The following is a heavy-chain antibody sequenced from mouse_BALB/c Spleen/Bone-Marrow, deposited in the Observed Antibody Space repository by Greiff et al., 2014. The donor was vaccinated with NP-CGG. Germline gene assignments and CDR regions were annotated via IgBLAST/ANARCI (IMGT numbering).Heavy chain of an antibody. CDR3: ASYYYGRYFDV. J-gene: IGHJ1*01. CDR2: IDPANGNT. D-gene: IGHD1-1*01. V-gene: IGHV14-3*02. Sequence: VQLQQPGAELVKPGASVKLSCTASGFNIKYTYMHWVKQRPEQGLEWIGRIDPANGNTKYDPKFQGKATITADTSSNTAYLQLSSLTSEDTAVYYCASYYYGRYFDVWGAGTTVTVSS. CDR1: GFNIKYTY.